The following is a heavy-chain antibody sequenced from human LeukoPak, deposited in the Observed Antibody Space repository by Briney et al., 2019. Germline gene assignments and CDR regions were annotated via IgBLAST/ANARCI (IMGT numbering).Heavy chain of an antibody. D-gene: IGHD1-20*01. Sequence: GGSLRLSCAASGFTFSSYGMHWVLQAPGKGLEWVAVIWYDGSNKYYADSVKGRFTISRDNSKNTLYLQMNSLRAEDTAVYYCAKDFNRITGTLDYWGQGTLVTVSS. CDR1: GFTFSSYG. J-gene: IGHJ4*02. V-gene: IGHV3-33*06. CDR3: AKDFNRITGTLDY. CDR2: IWYDGSNK.